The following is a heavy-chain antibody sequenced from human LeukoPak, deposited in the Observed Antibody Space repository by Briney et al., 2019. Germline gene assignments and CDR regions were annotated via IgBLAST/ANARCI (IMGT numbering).Heavy chain of an antibody. CDR1: GGSISSYY. D-gene: IGHD3-9*01. CDR3: ARTSFDHHYGMDV. V-gene: IGHV4-59*01. Sequence: SETLSLTCTVSGGSISSYYWSWIRQPPGKGLEWIGYIYYSGGTNYNPSLKSRVTISVDTSKNQFSLKLSSVTAADTAVYYCARTSFDHHYGMDVWGQGTTVTVSS. J-gene: IGHJ6*02. CDR2: IYYSGGT.